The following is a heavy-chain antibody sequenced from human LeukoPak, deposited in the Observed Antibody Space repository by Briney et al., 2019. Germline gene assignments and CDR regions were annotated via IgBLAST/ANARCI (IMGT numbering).Heavy chain of an antibody. CDR2: IYYSGST. Sequence: SETLSLTCTVSGGSISNYYWSWIRQPPGKGLEWIGFIYYSGSTNYSPSLKSRVTISVDTSKNQFSLKLTSVTAADTAGYYCARHGNGAFDIWGQGTMVTVSS. J-gene: IGHJ3*02. CDR3: ARHGNGAFDI. D-gene: IGHD1-1*01. V-gene: IGHV4-59*08. CDR1: GGSISNYY.